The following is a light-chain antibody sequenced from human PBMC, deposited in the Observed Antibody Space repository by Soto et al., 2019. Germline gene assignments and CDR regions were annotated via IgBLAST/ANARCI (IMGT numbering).Light chain of an antibody. CDR2: GAS. V-gene: IGKV3-15*01. CDR1: QGVSSK. Sequence: EQVITQSQATLSVSPGERVTLSCRASQGVSSKLAWYQHKRGQAPRLLIYGASTRATGIPARFSGSGSETEFTLTISSLQSEDFAVYYCQQYTSWPLTFGGGTNVEIK. J-gene: IGKJ4*01. CDR3: QQYTSWPLT.